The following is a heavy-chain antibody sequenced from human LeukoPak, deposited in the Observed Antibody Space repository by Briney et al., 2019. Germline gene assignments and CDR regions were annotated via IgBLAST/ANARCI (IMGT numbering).Heavy chain of an antibody. CDR3: AKDVGGDWGDLLYFDY. V-gene: IGHV3-23*01. J-gene: IGHJ4*02. CDR1: GFTFSNYA. D-gene: IGHD1-26*01. Sequence: GGSLRLSCAASGFTFSNYAMSWVRLAPGKGLEWVSTISGSGGNTYYADSVKGRFTISRANSKNTLYLQMNSLRAEDTAIYYCAKDVGGDWGDLLYFDYCGQGTLVTVSS. CDR2: ISGSGGNT.